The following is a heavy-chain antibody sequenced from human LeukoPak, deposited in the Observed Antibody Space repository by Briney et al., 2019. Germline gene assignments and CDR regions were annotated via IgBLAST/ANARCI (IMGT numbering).Heavy chain of an antibody. Sequence: SETLSLTCAVYGGPFSDYYWSWIRQPPGKGLEWIGEINHSGSTNYNPSLKSRVTISVDTSKNQFSLKLSSVTAADTAVYYCARGLRWGYWYFDLWGRGTLVTVSS. CDR2: INHSGST. CDR1: GGPFSDYY. V-gene: IGHV4-34*01. CDR3: ARGLRWGYWYFDL. J-gene: IGHJ2*01. D-gene: IGHD3-16*01.